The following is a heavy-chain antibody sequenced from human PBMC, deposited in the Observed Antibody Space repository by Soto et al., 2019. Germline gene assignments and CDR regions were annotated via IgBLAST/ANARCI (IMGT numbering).Heavy chain of an antibody. CDR2: ISYDGSNK. J-gene: IGHJ4*02. D-gene: IGHD5-18*01. CDR3: AKDLVDTAMDYYFDY. V-gene: IGHV3-30*18. Sequence: PGGSLRLSCAASGFTFSSYGMHWVRQAPGKGLEWVAVISYDGSNKYYADSVKGRFTISRDNSKNTLYLQMNSLRAEDTAVYYCAKDLVDTAMDYYFDYWGQGTLVTVSS. CDR1: GFTFSSYG.